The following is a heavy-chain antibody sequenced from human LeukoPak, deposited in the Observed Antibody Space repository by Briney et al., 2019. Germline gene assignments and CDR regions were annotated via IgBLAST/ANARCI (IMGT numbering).Heavy chain of an antibody. Sequence: ASVKVSCKASGYTFTSYYMHWVRQAPGQGLEWMGIINPSGGSTSYAQKFQGRVTMTRDTSTSTVYMELSSLRSEDTAVYYCARASEKYSYGPTFDYWGQGTLVTVSS. CDR2: INPSGGST. CDR3: ARASEKYSYGPTFDY. J-gene: IGHJ4*02. CDR1: GYTFTSYY. D-gene: IGHD5-18*01. V-gene: IGHV1-46*01.